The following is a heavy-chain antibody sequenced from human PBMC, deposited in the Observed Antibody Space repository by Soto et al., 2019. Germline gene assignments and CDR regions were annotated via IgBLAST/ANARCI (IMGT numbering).Heavy chain of an antibody. CDR2: ISGSGVHT. D-gene: IGHD2-15*01. V-gene: IGHV3-23*01. Sequence: GGSLRLSCAASGFMFCSYALTRVRQASGKGLEWVSVISGSGVHTYYADSVKGRFTISRDNSKSTLYLQMNSLRAEDTAVYYCAKDLLYANTWYPLDPWGQGTLVTVSS. CDR1: GFMFCSYA. J-gene: IGHJ5*01. CDR3: AKDLLYANTWYPLDP.